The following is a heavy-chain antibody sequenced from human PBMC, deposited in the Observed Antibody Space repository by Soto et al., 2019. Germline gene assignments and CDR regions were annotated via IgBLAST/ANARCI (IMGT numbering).Heavy chain of an antibody. J-gene: IGHJ4*02. V-gene: IGHV3-74*01. CDR3: ARVPTGGYDWV. CDR2: INSDGSTT. D-gene: IGHD5-12*01. CDR1: GFTFSTHW. Sequence: EVQLLESGGGLIQPGGSLRLSCAASGFTFSTHWMHWVRQVPGKGLVWVSRINSDGSTTNYVDSVKGRFTISRDNAKNTVYLQMNSLRAEDTAVYYCARVPTGGYDWVWGQGTLVTVSS.